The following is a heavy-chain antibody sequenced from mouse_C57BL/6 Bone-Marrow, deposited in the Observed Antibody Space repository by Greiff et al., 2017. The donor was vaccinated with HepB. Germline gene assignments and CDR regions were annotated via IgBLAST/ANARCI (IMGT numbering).Heavy chain of an antibody. D-gene: IGHD4-1*01. CDR3: VRGGTGTSDY. V-gene: IGHV10-1*01. CDR2: IRSKSNNYAT. Sequence: EVQVVESGGGLVQPQGSLKLSCAASGFSFNTYAMNWVRQAPGKGLEWVARIRSKSNNYATYYADSVKDRFTISRDDSESMLYLQMNNLKTEDTAMYYCVRGGTGTSDYWGQGTTLTVSS. CDR1: GFSFNTYA. J-gene: IGHJ2*01.